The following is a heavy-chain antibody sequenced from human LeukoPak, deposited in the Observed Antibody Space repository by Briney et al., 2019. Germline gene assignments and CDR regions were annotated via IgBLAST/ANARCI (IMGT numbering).Heavy chain of an antibody. CDR3: ARHVGGMATVDY. D-gene: IGHD5-24*01. CDR2: IYYSGST. Sequence: SETLSLTCTVSGGSISSYYWGWIRQPPGKGLEWIGSIYYSGSTYYNVSLKSRVIISVDTSKNQFSLKLSSVTAADTAVYYCARHVGGMATVDYWGQGTLVTVSS. V-gene: IGHV4-39*01. CDR1: GGSISSYY. J-gene: IGHJ4*02.